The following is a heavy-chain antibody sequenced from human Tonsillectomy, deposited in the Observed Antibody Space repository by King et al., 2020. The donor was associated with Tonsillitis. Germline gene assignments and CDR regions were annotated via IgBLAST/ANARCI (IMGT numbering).Heavy chain of an antibody. CDR3: AKQISSSAWYRCFDY. V-gene: IGHV3-23*04. CDR1: GFTFSNYA. CDR2: ISVNDGST. J-gene: IGHJ4*02. Sequence: VQLVESGGGLVQPGGSLRLSCAASGFTFSNYAMTWVRQAPGKGLEWVSVISVNDGSTYYADSVKGRFIVSRDNSKNTLFLQMNTLRAEDTAVYYCAKQISSSAWYRCFDYWGLGTLVTVSS. D-gene: IGHD6-19*01.